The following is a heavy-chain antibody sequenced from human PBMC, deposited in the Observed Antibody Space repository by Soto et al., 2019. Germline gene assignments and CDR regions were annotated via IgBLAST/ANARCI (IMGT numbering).Heavy chain of an antibody. CDR1: GGTFRSYV. Sequence: VQLVQSGAEVKKPGSSVKVSCKASGGTFRSYVISWVRQAPGEGLEWMGGIIPLIGTENYAQKFQGRVTITADESTSTAYMGLSSLRSEETGVYYCATRIAARTDYFDSWGQGTLVTVYS. CDR2: IIPLIGTE. CDR3: ATRIAARTDYFDS. D-gene: IGHD6-6*01. J-gene: IGHJ4*02. V-gene: IGHV1-69*01.